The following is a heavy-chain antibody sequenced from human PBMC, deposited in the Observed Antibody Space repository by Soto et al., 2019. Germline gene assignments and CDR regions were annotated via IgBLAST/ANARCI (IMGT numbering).Heavy chain of an antibody. V-gene: IGHV1-18*01. D-gene: IGHD3-10*01. CDR1: GYTFSSYG. CDR2: ISAYNGKT. J-gene: IGHJ4*02. Sequence: XSVKVSFPSSGYTFSSYGFPCVRQAPGQGLEWMGWISAYNGKTNYLQRLQGRVNMTTDTSTSTAYMELKSLRSDDTAVYYCARGNYYGSGSFYYWGQGTLVTVSS. CDR3: ARGNYYGSGSFYY.